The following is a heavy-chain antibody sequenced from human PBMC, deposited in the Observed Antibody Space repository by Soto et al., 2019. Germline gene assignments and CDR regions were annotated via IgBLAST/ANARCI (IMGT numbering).Heavy chain of an antibody. J-gene: IGHJ4*02. V-gene: IGHV4-4*07. Sequence: QVQLQESGPGLVKPSETLSLTCTVSGGSVSGYYWTWIRQPAGKGLEWIGRIHTSGSTTYNPSLKSRVTMSVDTSKNQFSLKLNSVTAADTAVYYCARQGDYGRFDYWGQGTLVTVSS. CDR3: ARQGDYGRFDY. D-gene: IGHD4-17*01. CDR2: IHTSGST. CDR1: GGSVSGYY.